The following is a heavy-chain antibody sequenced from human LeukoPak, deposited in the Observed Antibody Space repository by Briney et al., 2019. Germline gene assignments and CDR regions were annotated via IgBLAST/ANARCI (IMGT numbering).Heavy chain of an antibody. J-gene: IGHJ4*02. CDR1: GFTFSSYE. Sequence: TGGSLRLSCAAFGFTFSSYEMNWVRQAPGKGLEWVSYISSSGSTIYYADSVKGRFTISRDNAKNSLYLQMNSLRAEDTAVYYCARKGIPHLGYYDSSGYYYFDYWGQGTLVTVSS. V-gene: IGHV3-48*03. D-gene: IGHD3-22*01. CDR2: ISSSGSTI. CDR3: ARKGIPHLGYYDSSGYYYFDY.